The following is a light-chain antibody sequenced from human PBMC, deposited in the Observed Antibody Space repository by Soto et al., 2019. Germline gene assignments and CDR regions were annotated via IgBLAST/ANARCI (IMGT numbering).Light chain of an antibody. CDR3: SSYTSSSTLV. Sequence: QSALTQPASVSGSPGQSITISCTGTSSDVGAYNYVSWYQQHPGKAPKLMIYGVSYRSSGVSNRFSGSKSGNTASLTISGLQAEDEADYYCSSYTSSSTLVFGGGTKVTVL. CDR2: GVS. J-gene: IGLJ2*01. CDR1: SSDVGAYNY. V-gene: IGLV2-14*03.